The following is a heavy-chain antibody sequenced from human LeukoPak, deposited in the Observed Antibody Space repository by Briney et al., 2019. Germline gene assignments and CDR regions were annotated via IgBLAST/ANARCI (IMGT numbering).Heavy chain of an antibody. J-gene: IGHJ4*02. CDR2: IYPGDSDT. V-gene: IGHV5-51*01. D-gene: IGHD3-22*01. CDR1: GYSFPSYW. Sequence: GESLKISCKGSGYSFPSYWIGWVRQMPGKGLEWMGIIYPGDSDTRYSPSFQGQVTISADKSISTAYLQWSSLKASDTAMYYCARRDYYDSSGAEPFDYWGQGTLVTVSS. CDR3: ARRDYYDSSGAEPFDY.